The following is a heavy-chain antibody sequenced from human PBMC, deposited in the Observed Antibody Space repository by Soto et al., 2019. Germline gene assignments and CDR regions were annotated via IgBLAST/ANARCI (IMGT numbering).Heavy chain of an antibody. D-gene: IGHD5-12*01. CDR1: GGSLRSFY. J-gene: IGHJ4*02. CDR3: ARALYSGYDY. Sequence: PSETLSLTCPVSGGSLRSFYWSWIRQPPGKGLEWLGHIFYSGSTNYSPSLKSRVTISADTSKNQFSLKLNSVTAADTAVYYCARALYSGYDYWGQGTLVTVSS. V-gene: IGHV4-59*01. CDR2: IFYSGST.